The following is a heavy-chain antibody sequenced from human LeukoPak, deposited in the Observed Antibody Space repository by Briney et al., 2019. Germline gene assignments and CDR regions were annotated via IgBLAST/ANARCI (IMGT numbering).Heavy chain of an antibody. D-gene: IGHD5-12*01. CDR2: ISYDGSNK. V-gene: IGHV3-30*18. CDR3: AKDLVATIRRGIDY. CDR1: GFTFSSYG. J-gene: IGHJ4*02. Sequence: GGSLRLSCAASGFTFSSYGMHWVRQAPGKGLEWVAVISYDGSNKYYADSVKGRFTISRDNSKNTLYLQMNSLRAEDTAVYYCAKDLVATIRRGIDYWGQGTLVTVSS.